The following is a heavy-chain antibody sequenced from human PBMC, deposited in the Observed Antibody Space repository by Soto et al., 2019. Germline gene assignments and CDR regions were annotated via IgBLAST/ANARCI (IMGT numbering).Heavy chain of an antibody. Sequence: PSETLSLTCTVSGGSVSSGSYYWSWIRQPPGKGLEWIGYIYYSGSTNYNPSLKSRVTISVDTSKNQFSLKLSSVTAADTAVYYCARVGGRYYYDSSGYYSWGQGTLVTVSS. V-gene: IGHV4-61*01. CDR2: IYYSGST. J-gene: IGHJ4*02. CDR1: GGSVSSGSYY. CDR3: ARVGGRYYYDSSGYYS. D-gene: IGHD3-22*01.